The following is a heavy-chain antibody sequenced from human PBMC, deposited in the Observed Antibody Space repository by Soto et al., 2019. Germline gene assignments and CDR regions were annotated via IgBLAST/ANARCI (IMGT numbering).Heavy chain of an antibody. CDR2: VNPSGGHT. CDR3: ARGGHVVVVTAAFDY. Sequence: QVQLMQSGTEEKKHGASVMVSCKASGDTFTNYYIHWVRQARGQGLEWMGTVNPSGGHTTYSQNFLGRVTMTRDTSTSTLYMELTSLTSDDTAVYYCARGGHVVVVTAAFDYWGQGTLVTVSS. V-gene: IGHV1-46*01. D-gene: IGHD2-21*02. CDR1: GDTFTNYY. J-gene: IGHJ4*02.